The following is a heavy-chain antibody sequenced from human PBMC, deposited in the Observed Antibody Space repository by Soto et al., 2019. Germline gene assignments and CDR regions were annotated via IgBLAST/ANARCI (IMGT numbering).Heavy chain of an antibody. CDR1: GFTFSSYG. CDR3: ATAGYCSGGSCPVMLDEVDYYYYGMDV. D-gene: IGHD2-15*01. Sequence: PGGSRRLSCAASGFTFSSYGMHWVRQAPGKGLEWVAVISYDGSNKYYADSVKGRFTISRDNSKNTLYLQMNSLRAEDTAVYYCATAGYCSGGSCPVMLDEVDYYYYGMDVWGQGTTVTVSS. J-gene: IGHJ6*02. V-gene: IGHV3-30*03. CDR2: ISYDGSNK.